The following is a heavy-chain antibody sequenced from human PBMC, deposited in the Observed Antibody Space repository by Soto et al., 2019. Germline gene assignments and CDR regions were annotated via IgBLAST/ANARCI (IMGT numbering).Heavy chain of an antibody. V-gene: IGHV3-15*07. CDR1: GFTFSNAW. J-gene: IGHJ4*02. Sequence: GGSLRLSCAASGFTFSNAWMNWVRQAPGKGLEWVGRIKSKTDGGTTDYAAPVKGRFTISRDDSKNTLYLQMNSLKTEDTAVYYCTTGLPYGSGSYYEYWGQGTRVTVSS. CDR3: TTGLPYGSGSYYEY. CDR2: IKSKTDGGTT. D-gene: IGHD3-10*01.